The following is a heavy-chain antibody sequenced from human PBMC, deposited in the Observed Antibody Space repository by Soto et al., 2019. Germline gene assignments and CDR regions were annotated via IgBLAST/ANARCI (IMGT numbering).Heavy chain of an antibody. J-gene: IGHJ4*02. CDR1: GFTFSSYS. D-gene: IGHD5-12*01. CDR2: ISSSSSYI. Sequence: EVQLVESGGGLVKPGGSLRLSCAASGFTFSSYSMNWVRQAPGKGLEWVSSISSSSSYIYYADSVKGRFTISRDNAKNSRYRQMNSLRAEDTAVYYCARWIGRSPHFDYWGQGTLVTVSS. CDR3: ARWIGRSPHFDY. V-gene: IGHV3-21*01.